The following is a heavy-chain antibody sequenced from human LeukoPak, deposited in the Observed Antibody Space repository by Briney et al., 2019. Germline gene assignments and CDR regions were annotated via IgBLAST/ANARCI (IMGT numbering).Heavy chain of an antibody. Sequence: SETLSLTCTVSGGSISSYYWSWIRQPPGKGLEWIGYIYYSGSTNYNPSLKSRVTISVDTSKNQFSLKLSSVTAADTAVYYCATSYSSSWGWFDPWGQGTLVTVSS. CDR3: ATSYSSSWGWFDP. D-gene: IGHD6-13*01. CDR2: IYYSGST. J-gene: IGHJ5*02. V-gene: IGHV4-59*08. CDR1: GGSISSYY.